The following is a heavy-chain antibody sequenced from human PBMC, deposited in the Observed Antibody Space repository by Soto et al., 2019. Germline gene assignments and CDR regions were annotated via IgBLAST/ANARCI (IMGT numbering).Heavy chain of an antibody. CDR2: FYSNGII. J-gene: IGHJ6*02. V-gene: IGHV4-4*07. D-gene: IGHD6-6*01. Sequence: SETLSLTCSVFGASIRSYYWTWVRQPAGKGLEWIGLFYSNGIINYNPSLRSRVTISVDTSKNQFSLKLSSVTAADTAVYYCARASLAARLNYYYYYGMDVWGQGTTVTVSS. CDR1: GASIRSYY. CDR3: ARASLAARLNYYYYYGMDV.